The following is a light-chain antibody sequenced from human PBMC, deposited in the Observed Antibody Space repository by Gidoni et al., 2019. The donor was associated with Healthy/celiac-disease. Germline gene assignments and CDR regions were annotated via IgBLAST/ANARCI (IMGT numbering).Light chain of an antibody. CDR1: QSISSR. J-gene: IGKJ1*01. CDR3: QQYNSYPWT. CDR2: DAS. Sequence: GDRVTITCRASQSISSRLAWYQQKPGKAPKLLIYDASSLESGVPSRFSGSGSGTEFTLTISSLQPDDFATYYCQQYNSYPWTFGQGTKVEIK. V-gene: IGKV1-5*01.